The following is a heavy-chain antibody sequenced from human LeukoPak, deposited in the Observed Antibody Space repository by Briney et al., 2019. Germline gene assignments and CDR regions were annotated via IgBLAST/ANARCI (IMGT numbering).Heavy chain of an antibody. CDR1: GFTFSNYA. D-gene: IGHD3-10*01. V-gene: IGHV3-23*01. CDR3: AKDRGYNSGRDFDY. CDR2: VSASGAAT. Sequence: GGSLRLSCAAAGFTFSNYAMTWVRQAPGKGLEWVSTVSASGAATFYTDSVKGRFTVSRHNSKSTLYLQMDNLRGDDTAVYYCAKDRGYNSGRDFDYWGRGTLVTVSS. J-gene: IGHJ4*02.